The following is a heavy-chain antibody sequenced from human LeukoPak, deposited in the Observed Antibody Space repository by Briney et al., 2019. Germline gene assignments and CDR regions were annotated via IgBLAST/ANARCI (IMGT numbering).Heavy chain of an antibody. D-gene: IGHD3-16*01. CDR1: GFTFSSYG. Sequence: PGGSLRLSCAASGFTFSSYGMSWVRQAPGKGLEWVSAISGSGDKTEYADSVKGRFSISRDNSKNTLYLQMNSLRAEDTAVYYCAKSSRGGGYWGQGTLVSVSS. J-gene: IGHJ4*02. CDR3: AKSSRGGGY. V-gene: IGHV3-23*01. CDR2: ISGSGDKT.